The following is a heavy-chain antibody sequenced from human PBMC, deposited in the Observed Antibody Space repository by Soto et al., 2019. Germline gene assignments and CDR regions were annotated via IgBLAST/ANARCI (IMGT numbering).Heavy chain of an antibody. J-gene: IGHJ3*02. CDR2: MNPNSGNT. V-gene: IGHV1-8*01. CDR3: ARAYSSGGYLAGDAFDI. D-gene: IGHD6-19*01. Sequence: GASVKVSCKASGYTFTSYDINWVRQATGQGLEWMGWMNPNSGNTGYAQKFQGRVTMTRNTSISTAYMELSSLRSEDTAVYYCARAYSSGGYLAGDAFDIWGQGTMVTVSS. CDR1: GYTFTSYD.